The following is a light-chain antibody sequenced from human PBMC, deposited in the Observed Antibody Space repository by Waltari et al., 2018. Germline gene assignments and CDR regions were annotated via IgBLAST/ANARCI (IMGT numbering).Light chain of an antibody. J-gene: IGLJ3*02. CDR1: SSDIGRYDI. V-gene: IGLV2-23*02. Sequence: QSALTQPASVSGSPGQSVTISCTGASSDIGRYDIVSWYQQHPGNAPKLIICDVSKRPSGVSDSFSGSKAGDTASLTISGLQCEDEADYYCCSYAGNYIWVFGGGTRLTVL. CDR2: DVS. CDR3: CSYAGNYIWV.